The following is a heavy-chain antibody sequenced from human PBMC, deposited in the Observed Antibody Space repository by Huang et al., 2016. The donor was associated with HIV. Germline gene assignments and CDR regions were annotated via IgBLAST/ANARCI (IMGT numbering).Heavy chain of an antibody. V-gene: IGHV1-69*13. CDR1: GGPFRCYS. D-gene: IGHD4-4*01. CDR3: ARGSLEYSVSSSLDY. CDR2: LMPVFDSP. Sequence: QVQLLQSGAEVKKPGSSVKVSCKASGGPFRCYSIAWVRQAPGQGLEWMASLMPVFDSPNYAQKVQGRVRVTADESTSTVYMELRDLRPDDTAVYFCARGSLEYSVSSSLDYWGQGTHVTVSS. J-gene: IGHJ4*02.